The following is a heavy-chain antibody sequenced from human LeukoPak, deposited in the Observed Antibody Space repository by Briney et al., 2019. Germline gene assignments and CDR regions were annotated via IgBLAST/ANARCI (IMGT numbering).Heavy chain of an antibody. V-gene: IGHV3-23*01. CDR1: GFTFSTYA. D-gene: IGHD2/OR15-2a*01. Sequence: SGGSLSLSCAASGFTFSTYAMIWVRQAPGQGLEWVSAISTSSVSTYYANSVKGRFTISRDNSKNTLYLQMNSLRADDTAVYYCASGVTLGETFFDCWGQGTLVTVSS. CDR3: ASGVTLGETFFDC. CDR2: ISTSSVST. J-gene: IGHJ4*02.